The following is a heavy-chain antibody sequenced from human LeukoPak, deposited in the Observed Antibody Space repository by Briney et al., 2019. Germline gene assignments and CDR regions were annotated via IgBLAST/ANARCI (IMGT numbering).Heavy chain of an antibody. CDR3: ERVSTAVSLAIDY. V-gene: IGHV3-21*06. CDR1: GFTFSNYN. CDR2: ISSSSRYM. Sequence: PGGSLRLSCAASGFTFSNYNMNWVRQAPGKGLEWVSVISSSSRYMYYADSVKGRFTISRDNAKNSLYLQMNSLRAEDTAVYYCERVSTAVSLAIDYWGQGTLVTVST. D-gene: IGHD6-13*01. J-gene: IGHJ4*02.